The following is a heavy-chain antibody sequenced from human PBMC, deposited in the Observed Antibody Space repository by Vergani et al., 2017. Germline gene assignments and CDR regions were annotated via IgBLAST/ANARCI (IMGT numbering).Heavy chain of an antibody. CDR3: ARSLMAAAGRDDY. V-gene: IGHV4-61*02. Sequence: QVQLQESGPGLVKPSQTLSLTCTVSGGSISSGGYYWSWIRQPAGKGLEWIGRIYTSGSTNYNPSLKSRVTISVDTSKNQFSLKLSSVTAADTAVYYCARSLMAAAGRDDYWGQGTLVTVSS. J-gene: IGHJ4*02. CDR1: GGSISSGGYY. D-gene: IGHD6-13*01. CDR2: IYTSGST.